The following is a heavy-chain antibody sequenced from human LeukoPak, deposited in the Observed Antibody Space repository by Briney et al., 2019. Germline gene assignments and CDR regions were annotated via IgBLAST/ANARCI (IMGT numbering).Heavy chain of an antibody. J-gene: IGHJ4*02. CDR2: ISGSGGSA. V-gene: IGHV3-23*01. D-gene: IGHD2-15*01. Sequence: GGSLRLSCAAPGFTFSSYAMNWVRQAPGKGLEWVSGISGSGGSADYADSVKGRFTIFRDNSENTLYLQMNSLRTEDTAVYYCARGQGAYCSGGSCYLVYWGQGTLVTVSS. CDR1: GFTFSSYA. CDR3: ARGQGAYCSGGSCYLVY.